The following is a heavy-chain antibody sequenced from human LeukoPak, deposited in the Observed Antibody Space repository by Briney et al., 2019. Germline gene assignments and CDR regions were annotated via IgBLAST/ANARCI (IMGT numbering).Heavy chain of an antibody. J-gene: IGHJ4*02. Sequence: SGGSLRLSCAASGFTFDDYTMHWVRQAPGKGLEWVSLISWDGGSTYYADPVKGRFTISRDNSKNSLYLQMNSLRTEDTALYYCAKSKTAVTTGYLDYWGQGTLVTVSS. CDR3: AKSKTAVTTGYLDY. V-gene: IGHV3-43*01. CDR2: ISWDGGST. CDR1: GFTFDDYT. D-gene: IGHD4-17*01.